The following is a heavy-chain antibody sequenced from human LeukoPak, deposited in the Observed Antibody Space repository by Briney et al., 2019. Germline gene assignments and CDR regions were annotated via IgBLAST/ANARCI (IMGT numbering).Heavy chain of an antibody. V-gene: IGHV1-18*01. J-gene: IGHJ5*02. Sequence: ASVKVSCKASGYTFTSYGISWVRQAPGQGLEWMGWISAYNGNTNYAQKLQGRVTMTTDTSTSTAYMELRSLRSDDAAVYYCARTVLLWFGEFKNWFDPWGQGTLVTVSS. CDR1: GYTFTSYG. CDR2: ISAYNGNT. CDR3: ARTVLLWFGEFKNWFDP. D-gene: IGHD3-10*01.